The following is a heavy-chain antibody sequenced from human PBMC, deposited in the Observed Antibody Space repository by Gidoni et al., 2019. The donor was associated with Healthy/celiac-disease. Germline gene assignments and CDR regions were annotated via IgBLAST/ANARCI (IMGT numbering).Heavy chain of an antibody. Sequence: EVQLLESGGGLVQPGGSLRLSCAASGFTFSSYAMSWVRQAPGKGLEWVSAISGSCGSTYYADSVKGRFTISRDNSKNTLYLQMNSLRAEDTAVYYCAKNQYSSGWTGWFDPWGQGTLVTVSS. CDR3: AKNQYSSGWTGWFDP. J-gene: IGHJ5*02. CDR1: GFTFSSYA. CDR2: ISGSCGST. D-gene: IGHD6-19*01. V-gene: IGHV3-23*01.